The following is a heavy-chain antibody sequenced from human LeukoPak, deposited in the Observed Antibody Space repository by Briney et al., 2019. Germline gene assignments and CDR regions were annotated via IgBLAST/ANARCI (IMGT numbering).Heavy chain of an antibody. V-gene: IGHV1-2*02. CDR1: GYTFTDYY. J-gene: IGHJ5*02. Sequence: ASVKVSCKASGYTFTDYYIHCVRQAPGQGLEWMGWINPNSGGTTYAQKFQGRVSMTRDSSISTTYMELRRLTSDDTAVFYCAREGRAAADTNWFDPWGQGTLVTVSS. CDR2: INPNSGGT. CDR3: AREGRAAADTNWFDP. D-gene: IGHD6-13*01.